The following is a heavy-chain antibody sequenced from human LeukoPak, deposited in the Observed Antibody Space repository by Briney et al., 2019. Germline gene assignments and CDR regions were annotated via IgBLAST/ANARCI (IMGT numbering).Heavy chain of an antibody. CDR2: ISSSSSYI. V-gene: IGHV3-21*01. D-gene: IGHD4-17*01. CDR3: ARGGAYGDYYYMDV. CDR1: GFTLSSYS. J-gene: IGHJ6*03. Sequence: PGGSLRLSCAASGFTLSSYSMNWVRQAPGKGLEWVSSISSSSSYIYYADSVKGRFTISRDNAKNSLYLQMNSLRAEDTAVYYCARGGAYGDYYYMDVWGKGTTVTVSS.